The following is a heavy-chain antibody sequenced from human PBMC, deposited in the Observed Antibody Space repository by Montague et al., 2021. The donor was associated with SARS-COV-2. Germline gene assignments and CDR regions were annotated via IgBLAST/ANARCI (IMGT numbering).Heavy chain of an antibody. J-gene: IGHJ4*02. CDR2: VCHSGYT. V-gene: IGHV4-38-2*01. CDR3: ARRGYTGSDYFDY. CDR1: GFSISSGFY. Sequence: SETLSLTCSVSGFSISSGFYWAWQSPGKGPEWIGTVCHSGYTHYNPSLKGRVTVSIDTSKNQFSLTVTSVTAADTAVYFCARRGYTGSDYFDYWGQGTLVTVSP. D-gene: IGHD5-12*01.